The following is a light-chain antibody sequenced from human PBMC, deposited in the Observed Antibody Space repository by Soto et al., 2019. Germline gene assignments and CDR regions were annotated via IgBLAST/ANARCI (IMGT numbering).Light chain of an antibody. V-gene: IGLV2-14*03. Sequence: QSVLTQPASVSGSPGQSIAISCTGVRTDVDGYNYVSWYQQHPGQAPQPIIYYVYIRPSGVSFRFSGSKSGDTASLTISGLQAEDEADYYCTSYTSSTPFYVFGTGTRSPS. CDR1: RTDVDGYNY. J-gene: IGLJ1*01. CDR2: YVY. CDR3: TSYTSSTPFYV.